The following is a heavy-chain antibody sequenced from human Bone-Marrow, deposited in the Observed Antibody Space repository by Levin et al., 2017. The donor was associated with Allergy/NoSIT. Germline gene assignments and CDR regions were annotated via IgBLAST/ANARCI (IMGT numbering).Heavy chain of an antibody. V-gene: IGHV1-69*13. CDR2: IIPIFGTA. CDR3: ARLPRVGARSGDDP. CDR1: GGTFSSYA. D-gene: IGHD1-26*01. Sequence: SVKVSCKASGGTFSSYAISWVRQAPGQGLEWMGGIIPIFGTANYAQKFQGRVTITADESTSTAYMELSSLRSEDTAVYYCARLPRVGARSGDDPWGQGTLVTVSS. J-gene: IGHJ5*02.